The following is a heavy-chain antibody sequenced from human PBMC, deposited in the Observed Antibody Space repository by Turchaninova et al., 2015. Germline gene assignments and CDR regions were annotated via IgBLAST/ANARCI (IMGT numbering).Heavy chain of an antibody. D-gene: IGHD5-24*01. CDR3: ARERWASGFDI. CDR2: IYYSGRT. V-gene: IGHV4-39*07. Sequence: QVQLQESGPGLVKPSETLSLTCTVSGYSISSSSYYWGWIRQPPGKGVEWIGSIYYSGRTYDNPALKRRVSISLDTSKNQFSLKLSSVTAADTALYYCARERWASGFDIWGQGTMVTVSS. CDR1: GYSISSSSYY. J-gene: IGHJ3*02.